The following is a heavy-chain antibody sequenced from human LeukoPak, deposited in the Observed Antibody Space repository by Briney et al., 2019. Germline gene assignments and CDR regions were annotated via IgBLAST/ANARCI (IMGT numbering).Heavy chain of an antibody. Sequence: GGSLRLSCAASGFIFSRYGMSCVRQAPGKGLEWVSAISGSGGTTYYADSVKGRFTISRDNAKNSLYLQMNSLRAEDTAVYYCAELGITMIGGVWGKGTTVTISS. J-gene: IGHJ6*04. CDR2: ISGSGGTT. V-gene: IGHV3-23*01. CDR3: AELGITMIGGV. CDR1: GFIFSRYG. D-gene: IGHD3-10*02.